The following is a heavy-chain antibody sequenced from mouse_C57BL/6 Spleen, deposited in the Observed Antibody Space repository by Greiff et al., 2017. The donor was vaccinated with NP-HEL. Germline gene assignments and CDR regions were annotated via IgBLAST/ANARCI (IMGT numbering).Heavy chain of an antibody. V-gene: IGHV10-1*01. Sequence: VQRVESGGGLVQPKGSLKLSCAASGFSFNTYAMNWVRQAPGKGLEWVARIRSKSNNYATYYADSVKDRFTISRDDSESMLYLQMNNLKTEDTAMYYCVRQEIYYAMDYWGQGTSVTVSS. CDR2: IRSKSNNYAT. CDR1: GFSFNTYA. CDR3: VRQEIYYAMDY. J-gene: IGHJ4*01.